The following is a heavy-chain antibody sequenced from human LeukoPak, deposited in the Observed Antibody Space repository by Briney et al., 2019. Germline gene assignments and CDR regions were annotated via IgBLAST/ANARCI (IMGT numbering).Heavy chain of an antibody. J-gene: IGHJ3*02. CDR2: ISSTSDNI. CDR1: GFTFSIYS. CDR3: TRRTAFDI. V-gene: IGHV3-21*01. Sequence: GRSLRLSCAASGFTFSIYSMNWVSQASGKGLEWVSSISSTSDNIYYADSVKGRFTISRDNAKKSLYLQMNNLRAEDTAVYYCTRRTAFDIWGQGTMVTVSS.